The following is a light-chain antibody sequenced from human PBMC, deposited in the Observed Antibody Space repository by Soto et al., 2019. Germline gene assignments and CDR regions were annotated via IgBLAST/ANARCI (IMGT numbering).Light chain of an antibody. CDR3: QQRSNS. V-gene: IGKV3-11*01. J-gene: IGKJ4*01. CDR1: QSVSRS. Sequence: EIVLTQSPATLSLSPGDRAVLSCRASQSVSRSLTWYQHKAGQASRLLIYDASTRATGIPRRFSGSGSGTDFTLTISSLEPEDFAVYYCQQRSNSFGGGTKVEIK. CDR2: DAS.